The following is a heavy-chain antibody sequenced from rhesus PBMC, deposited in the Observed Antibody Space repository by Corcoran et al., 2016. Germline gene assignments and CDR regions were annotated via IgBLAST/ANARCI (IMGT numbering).Heavy chain of an antibody. CDR1: GGSISDDYY. J-gene: IGHJ4*01. D-gene: IGHD3-3*01. Sequence: QVQLQESGPGLVKPSGTLSLTCAVPGGSISDDYYWTWIRQPPGKGLGWICFNYGSGGGTTYNPYLKNQVTISIDTSKNQFSLKLSSVTAADTAVYYCARGGAFWTGYSLFDYWGQGVLVTVSS. V-gene: IGHV4-106*01. CDR2: NYGSGGGT. CDR3: ARGGAFWTGYSLFDY.